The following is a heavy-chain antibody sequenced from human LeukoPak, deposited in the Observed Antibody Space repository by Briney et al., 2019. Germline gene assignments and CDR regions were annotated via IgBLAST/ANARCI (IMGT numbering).Heavy chain of an antibody. J-gene: IGHJ6*04. CDR1: VLTFNSYD. CDR3: AELGITMIGGV. Sequence: GGSLSLSCAVSVLTFNSYDMNWVRQAPGKGLEWVSYISSSGSTIYYADSVKGRFTISRDNAKNSLYLQMNSLRAEDTAVYYCAELGITMIGGVWGKGTTVTISS. CDR2: ISSSGSTI. D-gene: IGHD3-10*02. V-gene: IGHV3-48*03.